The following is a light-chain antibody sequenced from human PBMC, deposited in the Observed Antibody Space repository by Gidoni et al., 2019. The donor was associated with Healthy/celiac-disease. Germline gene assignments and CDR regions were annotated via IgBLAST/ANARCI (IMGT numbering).Light chain of an antibody. CDR1: SSNIGAGYD. CDR3: QSYDSSLSGSRV. J-gene: IGLJ2*01. V-gene: IGLV1-40*01. CDR2: GNS. Sequence: QSVLTQPPSVSGAPGPRVTISCTGSSSNIGAGYDVHWYQQLPGTAPKLLLYGNSNRPSGVPDRFSGSKAGTSASLAITGLQAEDEADYYCQSYDSSLSGSRVFGGGTKLTVL.